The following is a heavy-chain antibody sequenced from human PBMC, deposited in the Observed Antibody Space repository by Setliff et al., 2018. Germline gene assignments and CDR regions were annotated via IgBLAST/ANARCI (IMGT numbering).Heavy chain of an antibody. CDR3: ARAPPKIVVTVAALDY. V-gene: IGHV1-18*01. CDR1: GYTFTSYG. CDR2: ISAYNGYI. D-gene: IGHD2-15*01. J-gene: IGHJ4*02. Sequence: RASVKVSCKASGYTFTSYGITWVRQAPGQGLEWMAWISAYNGYIVYAQKFRGRVTVTTDTSTSTAYMELRSLRSDDTAVYYCARAPPKIVVTVAALDYWGQGALVTVSS.